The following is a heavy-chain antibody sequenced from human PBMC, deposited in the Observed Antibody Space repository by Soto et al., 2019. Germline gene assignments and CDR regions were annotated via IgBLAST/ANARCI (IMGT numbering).Heavy chain of an antibody. CDR2: ISSSSSTI. CDR1: GFTFSSYS. V-gene: IGHV3-48*01. Sequence: EVQLVESGGGLVQPGGSLRLSCAASGFTFSSYSMNWVRQAPGKGLEWVSYISSSSSTIYYADSVKGRFTISRDNVKNSLYLQMNSLRAEDTAVYYCARHPERIAEIGWFGPWGQGTLVTVSS. CDR3: ARHPERIAEIGWFGP. J-gene: IGHJ5*02. D-gene: IGHD6-13*01.